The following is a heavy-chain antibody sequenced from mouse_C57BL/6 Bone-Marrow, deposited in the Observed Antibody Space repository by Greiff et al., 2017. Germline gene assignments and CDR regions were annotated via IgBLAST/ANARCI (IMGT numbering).Heavy chain of an antibody. CDR2: ISSGGSYT. CDR1: GFTFSSYG. Sequence: EVMLVESGGDLVKPGGSLKLSCAASGFTFSSYGMSWVRQTPDKRLEWVATISSGGSYTYYPDSVKGRFTISRDNAKNTLNMQMSSLKSDDTDMYYCASHCYGSSFDYWGQGTTLTVSS. V-gene: IGHV5-6*01. CDR3: ASHCYGSSFDY. J-gene: IGHJ2*01. D-gene: IGHD1-1*01.